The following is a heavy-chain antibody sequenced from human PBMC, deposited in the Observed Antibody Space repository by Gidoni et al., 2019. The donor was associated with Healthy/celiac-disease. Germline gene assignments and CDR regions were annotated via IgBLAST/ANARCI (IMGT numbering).Heavy chain of an antibody. D-gene: IGHD7-27*01. V-gene: IGHV4-34*01. J-gene: IGHJ4*02. CDR3: ARGPKNWGLLWPFDY. CDR2: INHSGST. CDR1: GGSFSGYY. Sequence: QVQLQQWGAGLLKPSETLSLTCAVYGGSFSGYYWSWIRQPPGKGLEWIGEINHSGSTNYNPSLKSRVTISVDTSKNQFSLKLSSVTAADTAVYYCARGPKNWGLLWPFDYWGQGTLVTVSS.